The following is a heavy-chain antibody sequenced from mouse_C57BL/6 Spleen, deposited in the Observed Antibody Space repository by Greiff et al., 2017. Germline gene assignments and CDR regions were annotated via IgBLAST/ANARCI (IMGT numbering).Heavy chain of an antibody. D-gene: IGHD1-1*01. CDR3: ARERKSYYYFDY. CDR2: ISSGSSTI. V-gene: IGHV5-17*01. J-gene: IGHJ2*01. CDR1: GFTFSDYG. Sequence: EVQVVESGGGLVKPGGSLKLSCAASGFTFSDYGMHWVRQAPEKGLEWVAYISSGSSTIYYADTVKGRFPISRDTAKNTLFLQMNSLRSEDTAMYYCARERKSYYYFDYWGQGTTLTVSS.